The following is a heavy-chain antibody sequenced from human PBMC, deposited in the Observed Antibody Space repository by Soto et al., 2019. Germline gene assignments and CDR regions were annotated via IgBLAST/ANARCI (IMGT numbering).Heavy chain of an antibody. Sequence: SETLSLTCTVSGGSISSSSYYWGWIRKPPGKGLEWIGSIYYSGSTYYNPSLKSRVTISVDTSKNQFSLKLSSVTAADTAVYYCARGDTAMVDYWGQGTLVTVSS. CDR1: GGSISSSSYY. CDR3: ARGDTAMVDY. D-gene: IGHD5-18*01. V-gene: IGHV4-39*01. CDR2: IYYSGST. J-gene: IGHJ4*02.